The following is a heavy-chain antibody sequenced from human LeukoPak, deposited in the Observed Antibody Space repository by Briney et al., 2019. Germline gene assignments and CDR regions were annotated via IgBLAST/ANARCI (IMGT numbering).Heavy chain of an antibody. CDR3: ARGSWYYYDSSGPRPEGFDI. D-gene: IGHD3-22*01. Sequence: TSQTLPLTCAISGDSVSSNSAAWNWIRQSPSRGLEWLGRTYYRSKWYNDYAVSVKSRITINPDTSKNRFSLQLNSVTPEDTAVYYCARGSWYYYDSSGPRPEGFDIWGQGTMVTVSS. V-gene: IGHV6-1*01. CDR2: TYYRSKWYN. J-gene: IGHJ3*02. CDR1: GDSVSSNSAA.